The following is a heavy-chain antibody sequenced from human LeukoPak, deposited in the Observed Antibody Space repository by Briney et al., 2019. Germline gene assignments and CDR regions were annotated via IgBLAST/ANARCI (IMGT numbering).Heavy chain of an antibody. CDR2: IKEDASEI. J-gene: IGHJ4*02. V-gene: IGHV3-7*04. CDR1: GFTFSTYW. CDR3: ARARVDY. Sequence: PGGSLRLSCVGSGFTFSTYWMTWVRQAPGKGLEWVATIKEDASEIYYADSVKGRFTISRDNAKNSLHLLMNSLIAEDTAMYYCARARVDYWGQGTLVTVSS.